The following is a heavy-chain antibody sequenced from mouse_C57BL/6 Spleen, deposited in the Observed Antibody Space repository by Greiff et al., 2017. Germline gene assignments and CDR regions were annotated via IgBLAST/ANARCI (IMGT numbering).Heavy chain of an antibody. CDR3: AGDRDSSEHRAMDY. V-gene: IGHV7-3*01. Sequence: EVKLQESGGGLVQPGGSLSLSCAASGFTFTDYYMSWVRQPPGKALAWLGFIRNKANGYTTEYSASVKGRFTISRDNSHSILYLHMNAPRAEDSATYNCAGDRDSSEHRAMDYWGHGTSVTFSS. D-gene: IGHD3-2*02. CDR1: GFTFTDYY. J-gene: IGHJ4*01. CDR2: IRNKANGYTT.